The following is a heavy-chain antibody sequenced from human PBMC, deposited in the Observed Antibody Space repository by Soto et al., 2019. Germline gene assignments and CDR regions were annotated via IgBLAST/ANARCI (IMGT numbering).Heavy chain of an antibody. V-gene: IGHV3-33*01. J-gene: IGHJ5*02. CDR3: ARDIEYYGSGSYYNNIGGWFDP. D-gene: IGHD3-10*01. CDR2: IWYDGSNK. CDR1: GFTFSSYG. Sequence: QVQLVESGGGVVQPGRSLRLSCAASGFTFSSYGMHWVRQAPGKGLEWVAVIWYDGSNKYYADSVKGRFTISRDNSKNTLYLQMNSLRAEDTAVYYCARDIEYYGSGSYYNNIGGWFDPWGQGTLVTVSS.